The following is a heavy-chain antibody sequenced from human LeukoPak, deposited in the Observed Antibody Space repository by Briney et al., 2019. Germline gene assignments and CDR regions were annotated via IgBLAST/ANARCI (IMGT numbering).Heavy chain of an antibody. CDR2: INPNSGGT. J-gene: IGHJ4*02. D-gene: IGHD3-22*01. V-gene: IGHV1-2*02. CDR1: GYTFTGYY. CDR3: ARGRDSAYYYSFDY. Sequence: ASVKVSCKASGYTFTGYYMHWVRQAPGQGLAWMGWINPNSGGTNYAQRFQGRVTMTSDTSISTAYMQLSILRSDDTAVYYCARGRDSAYYYSFDYWGQGTLVTVSS.